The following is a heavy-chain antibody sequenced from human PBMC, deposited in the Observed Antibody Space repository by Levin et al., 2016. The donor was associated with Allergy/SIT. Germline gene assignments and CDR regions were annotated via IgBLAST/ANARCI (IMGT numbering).Heavy chain of an antibody. Sequence: GESLKISCAASGFTFSSYDMHWVRQATGKGLEWVSAIGTAGDTYYPGSVKGRFTISRENAKNSLYLQMNSLRAEDTAVYYCARESITMVRDYGMDVWGQGTTVTVSS. CDR3: ARESITMVRDYGMDV. V-gene: IGHV3-13*04. D-gene: IGHD3-10*01. CDR2: IGTAGDT. J-gene: IGHJ6*02. CDR1: GFTFSSYD.